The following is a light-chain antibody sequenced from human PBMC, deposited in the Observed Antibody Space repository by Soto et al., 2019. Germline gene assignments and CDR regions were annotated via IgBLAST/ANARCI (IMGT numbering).Light chain of an antibody. CDR2: LGS. J-gene: IGKJ5*01. Sequence: VVRTQCPLSLPVTPGEPASISCRSSQSLLHTNGYNYLDWYLQKPGQSPQLLIYLGSSRASGVPDRFSGSGSGTYFPLKISRVEPEDTGVYYCMQSRRPLTITFAQGTRLEIK. CDR3: MQSRRPLTIT. V-gene: IGKV2-28*01. CDR1: QSLLHTNGYNY.